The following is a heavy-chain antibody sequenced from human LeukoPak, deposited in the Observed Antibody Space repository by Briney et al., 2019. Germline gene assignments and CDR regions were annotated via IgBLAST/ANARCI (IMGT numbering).Heavy chain of an antibody. CDR1: GGTFSSYA. CDR2: IIPIFGTA. D-gene: IGHD6-19*01. CDR3: ARPMIYSSGWYCAFDI. Sequence: GSSVKVSCKASGGTFSSYAISWVRQAPGQGLEWMGGIIPIFGTANYAQKFQGRVTITADESTSTAYMELSSLRSEDTAVYYCARPMIYSSGWYCAFDIWGQGTMVTVSS. J-gene: IGHJ3*02. V-gene: IGHV1-69*01.